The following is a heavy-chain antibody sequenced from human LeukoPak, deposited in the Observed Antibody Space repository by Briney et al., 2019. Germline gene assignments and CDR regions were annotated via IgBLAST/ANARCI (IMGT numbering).Heavy chain of an antibody. CDR1: GFNFSSYV. V-gene: IGHV3-21*01. CDR3: ARLSTGTRVLDFDP. D-gene: IGHD2/OR15-2a*01. Sequence: GGSLRLSCEASGFNFSSYVMSWVRQAPGKGLEWVSSISSSSSYIYYADSVKGRFTISRDNAKNSLYLQMNSLRAEDTAVYYCARLSTGTRVLDFDPWGQGTLVTVSS. CDR2: ISSSSSYI. J-gene: IGHJ5*02.